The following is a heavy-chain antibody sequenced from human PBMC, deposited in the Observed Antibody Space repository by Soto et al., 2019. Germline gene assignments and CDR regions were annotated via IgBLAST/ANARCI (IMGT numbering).Heavy chain of an antibody. J-gene: IGHJ6*02. Sequence: SVKVSCKASGGTFSSYAISWVRQAPGQGLEWMGGIIPIFGTANYAQKFQGRVTITADESTSTAYMELSSLRSEDTAVYYCARDLGHYYGSSGYPNYGMDVWGQGTTVTVSS. CDR3: ARDLGHYYGSSGYPNYGMDV. D-gene: IGHD3-22*01. CDR2: IIPIFGTA. CDR1: GGTFSSYA. V-gene: IGHV1-69*13.